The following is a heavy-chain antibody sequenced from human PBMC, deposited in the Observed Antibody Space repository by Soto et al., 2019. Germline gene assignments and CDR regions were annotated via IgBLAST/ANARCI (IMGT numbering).Heavy chain of an antibody. Sequence: GESLKISCRGSGYSFTNYWITWVRQMPGKGLEWMGRIDPSDSFATYSPSFQGHVTISADTSTTTAYLQWSSLKASDTAMYFCARHDGGGTTSSYYGMDVWGQGXSVTVSS. V-gene: IGHV5-10-1*01. CDR3: ARHDGGGTTSSYYGMDV. D-gene: IGHD1-1*01. CDR1: GYSFTNYW. J-gene: IGHJ6*02. CDR2: IDPSDSFA.